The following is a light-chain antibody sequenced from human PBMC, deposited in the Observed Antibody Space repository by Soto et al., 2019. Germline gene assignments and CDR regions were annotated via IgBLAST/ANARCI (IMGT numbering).Light chain of an antibody. Sequence: DIQMTQSPSSLSASVGDRVTITCRASQSISSYLNWYQQKPGKAARLLIYAASSLQSGVPSRFRGSGSGTDFTLTSSSLQPEDYATYYCQQSYSTPPTFGGGTKVEIK. CDR2: AAS. CDR3: QQSYSTPPT. CDR1: QSISSY. J-gene: IGKJ4*01. V-gene: IGKV1-39*01.